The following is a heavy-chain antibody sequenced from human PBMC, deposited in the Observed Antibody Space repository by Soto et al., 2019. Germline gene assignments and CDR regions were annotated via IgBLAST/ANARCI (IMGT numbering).Heavy chain of an antibody. CDR3: ARQSYDSDDYFDY. V-gene: IGHV4-39*01. D-gene: IGHD3-22*01. J-gene: IGHJ4*02. CDR2: ISHRGST. CDR1: GDSITSGSHS. Sequence: PSETLSLTCTVSGDSITSGSHSWGWIRQPPGKGLEWIGSISHRGSTDYNPSLKSRVTISVDTSRIHFSLRLISVTAADTAVYYGARQSYDSDDYFDYWGQGTLVTVSS.